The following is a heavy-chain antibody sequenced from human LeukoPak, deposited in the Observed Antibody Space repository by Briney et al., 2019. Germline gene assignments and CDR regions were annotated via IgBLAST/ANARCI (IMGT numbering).Heavy chain of an antibody. Sequence: GASVKVSCKASGYIFTAYFMHWVRQAPGQGLELMGWINPDSGATTYAEKFQGRVTMTRDTSITTAYMELSSLRSDDTAVYYCARPPGRDGYNRYDNWGQGTLVTVSS. CDR3: ARPPGRDGYNRYDN. D-gene: IGHD5-24*01. J-gene: IGHJ4*02. CDR1: GYIFTAYF. V-gene: IGHV1-2*02. CDR2: INPDSGAT.